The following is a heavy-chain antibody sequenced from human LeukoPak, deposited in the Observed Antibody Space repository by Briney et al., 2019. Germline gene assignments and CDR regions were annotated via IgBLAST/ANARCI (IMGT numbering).Heavy chain of an antibody. V-gene: IGHV3-23*01. CDR3: ARDTVTNNWFDP. D-gene: IGHD4-11*01. CDR2: ISGSGDST. J-gene: IGHJ5*02. CDR1: GFTFSSYA. Sequence: GGSLRLSCAASGFTFSSYAMSWVRQAPGKGLEWVSAISGSGDSTYYADADSVQGRFTISRDNSKNTLYLQMSSLSAEDTAVYYCARDTVTNNWFDPWGQGTLVTVSS.